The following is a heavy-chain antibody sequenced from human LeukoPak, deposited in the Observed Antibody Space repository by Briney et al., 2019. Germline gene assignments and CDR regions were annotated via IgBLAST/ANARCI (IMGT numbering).Heavy chain of an antibody. D-gene: IGHD1-26*01. V-gene: IGHV3-30*18. Sequence: GRSLRLSCAASGFTFSSYGMHWVRQAPGKGLGWVAVISYDGSNKDYADSVKGRFTISRDNSKNTLYLQMNSLRAEDTAVYYCAKDFKWELLVDYWGQGTLVTVSS. CDR2: ISYDGSNK. J-gene: IGHJ4*02. CDR1: GFTFSSYG. CDR3: AKDFKWELLVDY.